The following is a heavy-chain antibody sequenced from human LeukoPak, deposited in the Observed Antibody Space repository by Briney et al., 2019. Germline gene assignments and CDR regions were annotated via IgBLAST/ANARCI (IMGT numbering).Heavy chain of an antibody. Sequence: SQTLSLTCAISGDSVSSNSADWNWIRQSPSRGLEWLGRTYYRAKWYNDYAVSVKRRITINPDTSKNQFYLQLNTVTPEDTAVYYCARERGYSSSWYEGYFDLWGRGTLVTVSS. CDR1: GDSVSSNSAD. D-gene: IGHD6-13*01. CDR3: ARERGYSSSWYEGYFDL. CDR2: TYYRAKWYN. J-gene: IGHJ2*01. V-gene: IGHV6-1*01.